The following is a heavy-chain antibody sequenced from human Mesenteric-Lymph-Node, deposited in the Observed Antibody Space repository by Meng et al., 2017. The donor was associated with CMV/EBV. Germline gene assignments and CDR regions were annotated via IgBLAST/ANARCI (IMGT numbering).Heavy chain of an antibody. CDR2: IIPIFGTA. D-gene: IGHD1-20*01. CDR3: ARDNRITGHHTTFSEGMDV. Sequence: KISCKASGGTFSSYAISWVRQAPGQGLEWMGGIIPIFGTANYAQKFQGRVTITTDESTSTAYMELSSLRSEDTAVYYCARDNRITGHHTTFSEGMDVWGQGTTVTVSS. J-gene: IGHJ6*02. V-gene: IGHV1-69*05. CDR1: GGTFSSYA.